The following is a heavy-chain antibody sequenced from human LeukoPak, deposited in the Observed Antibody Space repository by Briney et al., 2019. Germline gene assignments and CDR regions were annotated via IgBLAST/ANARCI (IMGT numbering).Heavy chain of an antibody. CDR3: ARDLREYCSGGSCYRGNWFGP. CDR2: IYYSGST. CDR1: GGSISSGDYY. D-gene: IGHD2-15*01. J-gene: IGHJ5*02. Sequence: SETLSLTCTVSGGSISSGDYYWSWIRQPPGKGLEWIGYIYYSGSTYYNPSLKSRVTISVDTSKNQFSLKLSSVTAADTAVYYCARDLREYCSGGSCYRGNWFGPWGQGTLVTVSS. V-gene: IGHV4-30-4*01.